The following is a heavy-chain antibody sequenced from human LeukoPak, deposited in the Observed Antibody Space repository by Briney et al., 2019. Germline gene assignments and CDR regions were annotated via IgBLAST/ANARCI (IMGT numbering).Heavy chain of an antibody. CDR3: ARGASYYYDSSGYYADFDY. V-gene: IGHV3-30-3*01. CDR1: GFTFSSYA. D-gene: IGHD3-22*01. Sequence: GRSLRLSCAASGFTFSSYAMHWVRQAPGKGLEWVAVISYDGSNKYYADSVKGRFTISRDNSKNTLYLQMNSLRAEDTAVYYCARGASYYYDSSGYYADFDYWGQGTLVTVSS. J-gene: IGHJ4*02. CDR2: ISYDGSNK.